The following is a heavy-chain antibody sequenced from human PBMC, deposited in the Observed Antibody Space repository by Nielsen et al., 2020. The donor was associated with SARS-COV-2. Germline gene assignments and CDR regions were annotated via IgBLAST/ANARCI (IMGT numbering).Heavy chain of an antibody. CDR1: GFNFNNYA. J-gene: IGHJ4*02. V-gene: IGHV3-23*01. CDR2: ISKTSTRI. D-gene: IGHD6-13*01. Sequence: GESLKISCAASGFNFNNYAMNWVRQAPGKGLEWISDISKTSTRIYYADSVKGRFTISRDNSKNTLYLQMNSLRAEDTAVYYCAKEPTLSSSFYFDYWGQGTLVTVSS. CDR3: AKEPTLSSSFYFDY.